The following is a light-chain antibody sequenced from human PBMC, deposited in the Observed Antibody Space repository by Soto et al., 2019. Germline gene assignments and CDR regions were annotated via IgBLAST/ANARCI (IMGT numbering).Light chain of an antibody. V-gene: IGKV3-20*01. J-gene: IGKJ4*01. CDR2: DAS. CDR3: QQFSSYPLT. Sequence: EFVLTQSPGTLSLSPGERATLSCRASQTVRNNYLACYHQKPGQAPRLLIYDASSRATGIPDRFSGGGSGTDFTLTISRLEPEDFAVYYCQQFSSYPLTFGGGTKVDIK. CDR1: QTVRNNY.